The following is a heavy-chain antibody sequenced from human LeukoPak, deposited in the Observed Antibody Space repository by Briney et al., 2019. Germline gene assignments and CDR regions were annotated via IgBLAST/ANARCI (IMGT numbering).Heavy chain of an antibody. D-gene: IGHD2-2*01. CDR2: INPNSGFT. CDR1: GYPFTGYY. J-gene: IGHJ4*02. Sequence: ASVKVSCKASGYPFTGYYLHWVRQAPGQGLEWMGWINPNSGFTNYAQKFQGRVTMTRDTSISTAYMQLSRLRSDDTAVYYCARLADCSSSSCRSFDYWGQGTLVTVSS. CDR3: ARLADCSSSSCRSFDY. V-gene: IGHV1-2*02.